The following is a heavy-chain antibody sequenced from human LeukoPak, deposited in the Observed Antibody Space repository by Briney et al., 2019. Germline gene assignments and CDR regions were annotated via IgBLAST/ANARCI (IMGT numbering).Heavy chain of an antibody. CDR2: ISWNSGSI. CDR1: GFTFDDYA. Sequence: GRSLRLSCAASGFTFDDYAMHWVRQAPGKGLEWVSGISWNSGSIGYADSVKGRFTISRDNAKNSLYLQMNSLRAEDTALYYCAKDIFSDSSGSFDYWGQGTLVTVSS. V-gene: IGHV3-9*01. D-gene: IGHD3-22*01. J-gene: IGHJ4*02. CDR3: AKDIFSDSSGSFDY.